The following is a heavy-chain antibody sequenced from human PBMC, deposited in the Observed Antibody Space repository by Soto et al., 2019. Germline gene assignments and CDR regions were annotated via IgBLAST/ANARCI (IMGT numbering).Heavy chain of an antibody. CDR3: AKSGITMIVVVIPDAFDI. CDR1: GFTFSSYA. D-gene: IGHD3-22*01. V-gene: IGHV3-23*01. CDR2: ISGSGGST. Sequence: GGSLRLCCAASGFTFSSYAMGWVRQAPGKGLEWVSAISGSGGSTYHADSVKGRFTISRDNSKNTLYLQMNSLRAEDTAVYYCAKSGITMIVVVIPDAFDIWGQGTMVTVSS. J-gene: IGHJ3*02.